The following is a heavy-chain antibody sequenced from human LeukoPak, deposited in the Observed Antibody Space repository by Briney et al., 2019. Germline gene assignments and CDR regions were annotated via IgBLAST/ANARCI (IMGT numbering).Heavy chain of an antibody. Sequence: GEFLKISCKGSGYSFTSYWIGWVRQMPGKGLEWMGIIYPGDSDTRYSPSFQGQVTISADKSISTAYQQWSSLKASDTAMYYCARRDCSSTSCYIGGWFDPWGQGTLVTVSS. D-gene: IGHD2-2*02. CDR3: ARRDCSSTSCYIGGWFDP. V-gene: IGHV5-51*01. CDR2: IYPGDSDT. CDR1: GYSFTSYW. J-gene: IGHJ5*02.